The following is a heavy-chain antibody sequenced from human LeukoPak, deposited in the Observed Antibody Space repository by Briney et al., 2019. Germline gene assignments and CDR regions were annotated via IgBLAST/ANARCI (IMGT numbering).Heavy chain of an antibody. CDR1: GYSFTGYY. Sequence: GASVKVSCKASGYSFTGYYMHWVRQAPGQGLEWMGWINPNSGDTNFAQKFQGRVTMTRDTSISTVYMELRRLRSDDTAMYFCARVFGRQLPDYWGQGTLVTVSS. CDR3: ARVFGRQLPDY. J-gene: IGHJ4*02. V-gene: IGHV1-2*02. CDR2: INPNSGDT. D-gene: IGHD1-26*01.